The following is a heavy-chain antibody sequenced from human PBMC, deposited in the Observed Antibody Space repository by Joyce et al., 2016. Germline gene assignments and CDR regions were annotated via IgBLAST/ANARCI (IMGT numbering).Heavy chain of an antibody. CDR2: ISYDGSNK. CDR3: AKPRERIVLAFDY. D-gene: IGHD2/OR15-2a*01. J-gene: IGHJ4*02. Sequence: QVQLEGSGGGVVQPGRSLRLSCEGSGFTFSNYGIHWVRKAPGKGLEWVAVISYDGSNKYYAGSVKGRFTVSRDNSKNTVYLQMNSLRGDDTALYYCAKPRERIVLAFDYWGQGALVTVSS. CDR1: GFTFSNYG. V-gene: IGHV3-30*18.